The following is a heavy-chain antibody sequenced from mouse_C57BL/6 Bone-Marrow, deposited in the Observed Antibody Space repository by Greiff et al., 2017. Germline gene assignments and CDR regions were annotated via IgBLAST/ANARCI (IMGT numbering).Heavy chain of an antibody. CDR2: INPSSGST. J-gene: IGHJ3*01. V-gene: IGHV1-4*01. CDR3: AGSFNWEFAY. Sequence: SGAELARPGASVKMSCKASGYTFTSYTMNWVNQRPGPGLEWIGYINPSSGSTKYNQKFKDKATLTADKSSSTAYMQLSSLTSEDSAVYYCAGSFNWEFAYWGQGTLVTVSA. D-gene: IGHD4-1*01. CDR1: GYTFTSYT.